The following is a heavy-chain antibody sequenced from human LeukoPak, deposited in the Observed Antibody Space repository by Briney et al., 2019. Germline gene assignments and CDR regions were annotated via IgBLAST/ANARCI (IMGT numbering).Heavy chain of an antibody. V-gene: IGHV4-38-2*02. CDR3: ASQPVDTAMAYAFDI. CDR2: IYHSGST. Sequence: PSETLSLTCTVSGYSISSGYYWGWIRQPPGKGLEWIGSIYHSGSTYYNPSLKSRVTISVDTSKNQFSLKLSSVTAADTAVYYCASQPVDTAMAYAFDIWGQGTMVTVSS. J-gene: IGHJ3*02. CDR1: GYSISSGYY. D-gene: IGHD5-18*01.